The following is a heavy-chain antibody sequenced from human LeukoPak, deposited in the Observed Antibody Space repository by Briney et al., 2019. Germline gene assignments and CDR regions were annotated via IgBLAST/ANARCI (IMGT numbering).Heavy chain of an antibody. Sequence: GGSLRLSCAASGFTFSSYWMSWVRQAPGKGLEWVANIKQDGSEKYYVDSVKGRFTISRDNAKSSLYLQMNSLRAEDTAVYYCARDLYRIVVVPHYFDYWGQGTLVIVSS. V-gene: IGHV3-7*01. J-gene: IGHJ4*02. CDR2: IKQDGSEK. CDR3: ARDLYRIVVVPHYFDY. CDR1: GFTFSSYW. D-gene: IGHD3-22*01.